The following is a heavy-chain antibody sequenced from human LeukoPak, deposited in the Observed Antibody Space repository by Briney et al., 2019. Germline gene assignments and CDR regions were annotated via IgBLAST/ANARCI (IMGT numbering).Heavy chain of an antibody. CDR3: ARDRSRSIQLWPPDY. Sequence: PGRSLRLSCAASGFTFSSYGMHWVRQAPGKGLEWVAVIWYDGSNKYYADSVKGRFTISRDNSKNTLYLQMNSLRAEDTAVYYYARDRSRSIQLWPPDYWGQGTLVTVSS. V-gene: IGHV3-33*01. CDR1: GFTFSSYG. D-gene: IGHD5-18*01. CDR2: IWYDGSNK. J-gene: IGHJ4*02.